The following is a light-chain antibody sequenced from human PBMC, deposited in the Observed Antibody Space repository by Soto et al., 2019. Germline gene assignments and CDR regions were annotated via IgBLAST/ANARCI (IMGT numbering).Light chain of an antibody. CDR3: QQVSRYPLT. V-gene: IGKV3-20*01. J-gene: IGKJ4*01. CDR2: DTS. Sequence: PGTLSVSLRDIATPSIRASQSVSIPLAWYQQKPGQAPRLLIYDTSTRATGIPARFSGGGSGTDFTLTISRLEPEDFAVYYCQQVSRYPLTVGRGTKVDIK. CDR1: QSVSIP.